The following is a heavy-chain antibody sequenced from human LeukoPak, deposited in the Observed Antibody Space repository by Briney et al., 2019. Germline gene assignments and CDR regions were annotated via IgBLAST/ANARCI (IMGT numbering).Heavy chain of an antibody. CDR3: ARDRPHNWFDP. V-gene: IGHV3-74*01. J-gene: IGHJ5*02. Sequence: PGGSLRLSCAASGVTFNIYWMHWVRHAPGKGLVWVSRISNDGSDTTYADSVKGRFTISRDNGKNTVYLQMNSLRPEDTAVYYCARDRPHNWFDPWGQGTLVTVSS. CDR2: ISNDGSDT. CDR1: GVTFNIYW.